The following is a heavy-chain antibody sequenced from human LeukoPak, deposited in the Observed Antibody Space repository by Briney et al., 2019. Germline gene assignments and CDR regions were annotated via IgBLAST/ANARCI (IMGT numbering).Heavy chain of an antibody. D-gene: IGHD6-19*01. J-gene: IGHJ4*02. Sequence: ASVKVSCKASGYTFTSYYMHWVRQAPGQGLEWMGRINPNSGGTNYAQKFQGRVTMTRDTSISTAYMELSRLRSDDTAVYYCARDRSSGWLGAHGYWGQGTLVTVSS. CDR3: ARDRSSGWLGAHGY. V-gene: IGHV1-2*06. CDR2: INPNSGGT. CDR1: GYTFTSYY.